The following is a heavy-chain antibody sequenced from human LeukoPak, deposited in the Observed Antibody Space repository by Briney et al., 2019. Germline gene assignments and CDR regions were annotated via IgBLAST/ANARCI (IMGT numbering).Heavy chain of an antibody. D-gene: IGHD3-22*01. CDR3: VRQSGFSMIVVVFDY. J-gene: IGHJ4*02. V-gene: IGHV4-39*01. CDR1: GGSISSSSYY. CDR2: IYYSGST. Sequence: SETLSLTCTGSGGSISSSSYYWGWIRQPPGKGLEWVGTIYYSGSTNYNPSLKSRLTISVDTSKNQFSLRLSSVTAADSAVYYCVRQSGFSMIVVVFDYWGQGTLVTDSS.